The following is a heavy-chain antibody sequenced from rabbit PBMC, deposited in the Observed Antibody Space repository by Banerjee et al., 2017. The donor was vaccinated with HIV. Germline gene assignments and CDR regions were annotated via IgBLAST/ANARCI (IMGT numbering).Heavy chain of an antibody. Sequence: QEQLVESGGGLVQPEGSLTLTCKASGSDISSNAMCWVRQAPGKGLELIACIYSSNGDKWYASWVNGRFTISRSTSLNTVDLKMTSLTVADTATYFCGRDRDGDAGYGSLALWCPGTLVTVS. CDR2: IYSSNGDK. J-gene: IGHJ4*01. V-gene: IGHV1S47*01. D-gene: IGHD6-1*01. CDR1: GSDISSNA. CDR3: GRDRDGDAGYGSLAL.